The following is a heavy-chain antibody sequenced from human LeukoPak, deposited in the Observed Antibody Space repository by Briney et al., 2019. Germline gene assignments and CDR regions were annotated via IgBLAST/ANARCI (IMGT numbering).Heavy chain of an antibody. D-gene: IGHD6-19*01. V-gene: IGHV4-59*01. J-gene: IGHJ4*02. Sequence: SETLSLTCTVSGASISPYFWGWIRQPPGKGLEWIGYVYYSGTTNYNPSLQSRVTISVDTSKNQFSLKLISVTAADTAIYYCARDLKIGYNSGWYTFDYWGQGILVTVSS. CDR2: VYYSGTT. CDR1: GASISPYF. CDR3: ARDLKIGYNSGWYTFDY.